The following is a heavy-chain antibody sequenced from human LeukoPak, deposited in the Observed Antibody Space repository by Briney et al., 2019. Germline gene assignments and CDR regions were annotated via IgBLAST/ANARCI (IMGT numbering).Heavy chain of an antibody. V-gene: IGHV5-51*01. J-gene: IGHJ4*02. CDR2: IYPGDSDT. D-gene: IGHD3-10*01. Sequence: GGSLKISFKGSGYRFTSYWIGWVRPMPGKGVEWMGIIYPGDSDTRYSPSFQGQVTISADKSISTAYLQWSSLKASDTAMYYCARAVNYGSGSYFDYWGQGTLVTVSS. CDR1: GYRFTSYW. CDR3: ARAVNYGSGSYFDY.